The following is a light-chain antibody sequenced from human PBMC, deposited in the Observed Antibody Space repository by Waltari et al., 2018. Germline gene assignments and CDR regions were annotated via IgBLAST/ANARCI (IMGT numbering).Light chain of an antibody. J-gene: IGLJ2*01. CDR2: DVT. V-gene: IGLV2-11*01. CDR3: CSYIGRAL. CDR1: SSDVGRFNY. Sequence: QSALTQPRSVSGSPGQSVTISCTGTSSDVGRFNYVAWYQHHPGRPPRLLVYDVTKRPAGVPDRFSVSKSGNAASLTISGLQDEDEADFYCCSYIGRALFGGGTKLTVL.